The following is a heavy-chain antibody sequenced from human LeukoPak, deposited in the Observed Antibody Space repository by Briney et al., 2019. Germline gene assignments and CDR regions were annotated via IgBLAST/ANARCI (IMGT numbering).Heavy chain of an antibody. Sequence: ASVKVSCKASGYTFTSYGISWVRQAPGQGLEWMGWISAYNGNTNYAQKLQGRVTMTTDTSTSTAYMELRSLRPDDTAVYYCAREIGELPEVWFDPWGQGTLVTVSS. CDR3: AREIGELPEVWFDP. J-gene: IGHJ5*02. CDR2: ISAYNGNT. D-gene: IGHD3-10*01. CDR1: GYTFTSYG. V-gene: IGHV1-18*01.